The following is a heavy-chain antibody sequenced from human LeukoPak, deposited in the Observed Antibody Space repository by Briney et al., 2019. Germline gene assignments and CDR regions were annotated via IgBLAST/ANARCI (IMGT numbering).Heavy chain of an antibody. Sequence: SETLSLTSTVSGGSISSGDYYWSWIRQPPGKGLEWIGYIYYSGSTYYNPSLKSRVTISVDTSKNQFSLKLSSVTAADTAVYYCARVRYYDSSGYPWGQGALVTVSS. CDR2: IYYSGST. CDR1: GGSISSGDYY. CDR3: ARVRYYDSSGYP. V-gene: IGHV4-30-4*08. D-gene: IGHD3-22*01. J-gene: IGHJ5*02.